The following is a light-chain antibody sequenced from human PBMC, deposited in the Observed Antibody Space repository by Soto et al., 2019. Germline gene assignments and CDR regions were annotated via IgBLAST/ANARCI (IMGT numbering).Light chain of an antibody. CDR2: EVS. CDR3: SSYAGSNNFEV. J-gene: IGLJ1*01. V-gene: IGLV2-8*01. Sequence: QSVLTQPPSASGSPGQSVTISCTGTSSDVGGYNYVSWYQQHPGKAPKLMIYEVSKRPSGVPDRFSGSKSGNTASLTVSGLQAEDEADYYCSSYAGSNNFEVFGTGTKVTVL. CDR1: SSDVGGYNY.